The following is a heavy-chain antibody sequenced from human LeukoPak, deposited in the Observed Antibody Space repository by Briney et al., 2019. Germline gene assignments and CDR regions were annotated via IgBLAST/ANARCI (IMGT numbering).Heavy chain of an antibody. CDR1: GDSINSGGYY. CDR3: ARSGLLYFDY. J-gene: IGHJ4*02. Sequence: SQTLSLICTVSGDSINSGGYYWCWIRQHPGKGLEWIGYIYYSGTTYYNPSLESRVTISVDTSENQFSLKLSSVTAADTAVYYCARSGLLYFDYWGQGTLVTVSS. CDR2: IYYSGTT. V-gene: IGHV4-31*03.